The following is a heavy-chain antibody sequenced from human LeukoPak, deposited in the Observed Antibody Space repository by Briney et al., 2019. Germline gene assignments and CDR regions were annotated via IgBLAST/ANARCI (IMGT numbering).Heavy chain of an antibody. CDR3: AKDRVTHVVEPAAYFDN. V-gene: IGHV3-23*01. CDR1: GFTFSSYA. CDR2: ISGSGGST. J-gene: IGHJ4*02. D-gene: IGHD2-2*01. Sequence: GGSLRLSCAASGFTFSSYAMSWVRQAPGKGLEWVSAISGSGGSTYYADSVKGRFTISRDNSKNTLYLQMNSLRAEDTAVYYCAKDRVTHVVEPAAYFDNWGQGTLVTVSS.